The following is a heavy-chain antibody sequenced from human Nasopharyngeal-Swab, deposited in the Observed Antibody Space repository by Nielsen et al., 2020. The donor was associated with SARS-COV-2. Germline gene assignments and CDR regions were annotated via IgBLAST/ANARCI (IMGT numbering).Heavy chain of an antibody. CDR2: IWYDGSNK. CDR3: ARGSGDYYMDV. J-gene: IGHJ6*03. Sequence: VRQAPGKGLEWVAVIWYDGSNKYYADSVKGRFTISRDNSKNTLYLQMNSLRAEDTAVYYCARGSGDYYMDVWGKGTTVTVSS. D-gene: IGHD3-3*01. V-gene: IGHV3-33*01.